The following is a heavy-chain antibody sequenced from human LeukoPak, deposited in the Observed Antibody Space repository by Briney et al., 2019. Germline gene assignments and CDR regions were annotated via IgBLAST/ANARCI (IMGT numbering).Heavy chain of an antibody. CDR3: ARGVTYYYDSSGYDY. CDR2: IYYSGST. CDR1: GGSISSYY. D-gene: IGHD3-22*01. J-gene: IGHJ4*02. Sequence: SETPSLTCTVSGGSISSYYWSCIRQPPGKGLEWIGYIYYSGSTYYNPSLKSRVAISVDTSKNQFSLKLSSVTAADTAVYYCARGVTYYYDSSGYDYWGQGTLVTVSS. V-gene: IGHV4-59*08.